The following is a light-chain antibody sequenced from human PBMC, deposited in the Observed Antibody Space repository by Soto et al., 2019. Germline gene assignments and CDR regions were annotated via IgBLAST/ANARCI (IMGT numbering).Light chain of an antibody. J-gene: IGKJ3*01. CDR3: QKNERAPFT. V-gene: IGKV3-20*01. CDR2: GAS. Sequence: EIVLTQSPGTLSLSPGQRATLSCRASQSVTTNYLAWYQQKPGQAPRLLIYGASFMAAGIPDRFSGSGSGTDFTLSIYTLESGEIAEYFCQKNERAPFTFGPGTTVDI. CDR1: QSVTTNY.